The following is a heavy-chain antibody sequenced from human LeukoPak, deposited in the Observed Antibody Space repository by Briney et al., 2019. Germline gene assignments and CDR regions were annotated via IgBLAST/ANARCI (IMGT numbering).Heavy chain of an antibody. Sequence: GGSLRLSCAASGFTFSSYVMHWVRQAPGKGLEWVAIISYDGSNEYYADSVKGRFTISRDNSKNTLYLQMNSLRAADTAVYYCARERDYVSGPGGNFDYWGQGTLVTVSS. CDR1: GFTFSSYV. J-gene: IGHJ4*02. V-gene: IGHV3-30*04. CDR3: ARERDYVSGPGGNFDY. D-gene: IGHD4-17*01. CDR2: ISYDGSNE.